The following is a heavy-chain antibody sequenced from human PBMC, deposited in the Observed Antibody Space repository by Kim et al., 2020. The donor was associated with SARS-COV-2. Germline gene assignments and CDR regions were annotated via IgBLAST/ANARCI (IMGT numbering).Heavy chain of an antibody. Sequence: GGSLRLSCAASGFTFSSYWMHWVRQAPGKGLVWVSRITSDGSRTFYADSAKGRFTISRDNAKNTLYLQMSSLRAEDSAVYYCAREFGRLPPSSYYYYGM. CDR2: ITSDGSRT. CDR3: AREFGRLPPSSYYYYGM. D-gene: IGHD3-10*01. J-gene: IGHJ6*01. V-gene: IGHV3-74*01. CDR1: GFTFSSYW.